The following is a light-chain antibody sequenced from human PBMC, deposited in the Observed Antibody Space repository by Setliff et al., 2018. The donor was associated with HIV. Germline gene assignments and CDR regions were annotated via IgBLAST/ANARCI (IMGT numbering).Light chain of an antibody. CDR3: CSYAGSSMI. V-gene: IGLV2-23*02. Sequence: QSVLTQPASVSGSPGQSITISCTGTSSDVGNYNLVSWYRHLPGTSPKVIIYEVIHRPSGVSPRFSGSKSGNAASLTISGLQAEDEADYYCCSYAGSSMIFGGGTKVTVL. CDR1: SSDVGNYNL. CDR2: EVI. J-gene: IGLJ2*01.